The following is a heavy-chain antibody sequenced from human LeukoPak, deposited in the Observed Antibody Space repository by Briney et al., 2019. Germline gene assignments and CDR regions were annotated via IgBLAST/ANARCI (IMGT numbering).Heavy chain of an antibody. CDR3: AKDDHPDYYDSSGYYPEYFQH. CDR2: ISGSGGST. Sequence: PGGSLRLSCAASGFTFSSYAMSWVRQAPGKGLEWVSAISGSGGSTYYADSVKGRFTISRDNSKNTLYLQMNSLRAEDTAVYYCAKDDHPDYYDSSGYYPEYFQHWGQGTLVTVSS. CDR1: GFTFSSYA. J-gene: IGHJ1*01. V-gene: IGHV3-23*01. D-gene: IGHD3-22*01.